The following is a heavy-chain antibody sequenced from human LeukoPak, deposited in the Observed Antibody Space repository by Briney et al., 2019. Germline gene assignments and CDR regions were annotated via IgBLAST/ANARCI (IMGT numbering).Heavy chain of an antibody. CDR1: GGSISSYY. V-gene: IGHV4-59*01. CDR2: IYYSGST. D-gene: IGHD4-17*01. Sequence: SETLSLTCTVSGGSISSYYWSWIRQPPGKGLEWIGYIYYSGSTNYNPSLKSRVTISVDTSKNQFSLKLSSVTAADTAVYYCARDSRYGDYEGDDAFDIWGQGTMVTVSS. J-gene: IGHJ3*02. CDR3: ARDSRYGDYEGDDAFDI.